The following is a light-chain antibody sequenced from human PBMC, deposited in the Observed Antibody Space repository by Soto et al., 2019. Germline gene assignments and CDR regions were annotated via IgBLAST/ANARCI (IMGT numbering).Light chain of an antibody. CDR1: QSITSNY. CDR2: GVS. CDR3: QQYGSSPQT. V-gene: IGKV3-20*01. Sequence: EIVLTQSPGTLSLSPGERATLSCRASQSITSNYLAWYQQKPGQAPRLLIYGVSSRATGIPDRFSGSGSGTDFTLTISSLEPEDFAVDYCQQYGSSPQTFGQGTKVESK. J-gene: IGKJ1*01.